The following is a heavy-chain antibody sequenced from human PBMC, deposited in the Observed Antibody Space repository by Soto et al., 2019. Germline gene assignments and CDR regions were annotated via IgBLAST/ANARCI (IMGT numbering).Heavy chain of an antibody. V-gene: IGHV1-69*13. CDR2: IIPISGTT. D-gene: IGHD2-15*01. CDR3: ARGYCSGGNCYPGMDV. Sequence: SVKVSCKASGGTFSTHAIIWVRQAPGHGLEWMGGIIPISGTTYYTQKFQGRVTITADEPTSTAFMELSSLKSEDTAVFYCARGYCSGGNCYPGMDVWGQGTMVTVSS. J-gene: IGHJ6*02. CDR1: GGTFSTHA.